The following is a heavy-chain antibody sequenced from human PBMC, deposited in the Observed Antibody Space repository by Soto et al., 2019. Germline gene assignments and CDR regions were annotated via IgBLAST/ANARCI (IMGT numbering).Heavy chain of an antibody. J-gene: IGHJ4*02. CDR3: AREGSYSAYNFAHGIQLWSFDF. D-gene: IGHD5-12*01. CDR1: GGSINTFY. V-gene: IGHV4-4*07. Sequence: SETLSLTCTVSGGSINTFYWSWVRQPAGKGLEWIGRIFSSGSTSFNPSLESRVAMSVDTPKNHFSLNLSSVTAADMAVYYCAREGSYSAYNFAHGIQLWSFDFWGQGALVTVSS. CDR2: IFSSGST.